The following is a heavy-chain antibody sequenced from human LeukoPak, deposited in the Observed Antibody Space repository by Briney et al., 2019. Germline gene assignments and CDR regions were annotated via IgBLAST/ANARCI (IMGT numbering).Heavy chain of an antibody. CDR1: VYTLTELS. D-gene: IGHD6-19*01. J-gene: IGHJ4*02. CDR3: ATARSGWYFDY. CDR2: FDPEDGET. V-gene: IGHV1-24*01. Sequence: ASVKVSCKVSVYTLTELSMHWVRQAPGKGLEWMGGFDPEDGETIYAQKFQGRVTTTEDTSTDTAYMELSSLRSEDTAVYYCATARSGWYFDYWGQGTLVTVSS.